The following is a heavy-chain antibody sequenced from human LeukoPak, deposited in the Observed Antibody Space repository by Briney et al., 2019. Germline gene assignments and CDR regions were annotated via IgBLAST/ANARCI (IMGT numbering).Heavy chain of an antibody. D-gene: IGHD3-22*01. V-gene: IGHV4-31*03. Sequence: PSQTLSLTCTVSGGSISSGGYYWSWIRQHPGKGLEWIGYIYYSGSTYYNPSLKSRVTISVDTSKNQFSLKLSSVTAADTAVYYCARRGYYYDSSGYRGYYFDYWGQGTLVTVSS. CDR1: GGSISSGGYY. CDR3: ARRGYYYDSSGYRGYYFDY. CDR2: IYYSGST. J-gene: IGHJ4*02.